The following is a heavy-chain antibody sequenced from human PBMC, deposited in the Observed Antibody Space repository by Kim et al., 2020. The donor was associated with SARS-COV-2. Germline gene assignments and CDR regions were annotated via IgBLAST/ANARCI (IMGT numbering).Heavy chain of an antibody. CDR3: ARGYHRAYFDR. D-gene: IGHD2-2*01. CDR2: IYYSGST. Sequence: SETLSLTCTVSGGSISSYYWSWIRQPPGKGLEWIGYIYYSGSTNYNPSLKSRVTISVDTSKNQFSLKLGSVTAADTAVYYCARGYHRAYFDRWGRGTLVTVSS. V-gene: IGHV4-59*01. J-gene: IGHJ2*01. CDR1: GGSISSYY.